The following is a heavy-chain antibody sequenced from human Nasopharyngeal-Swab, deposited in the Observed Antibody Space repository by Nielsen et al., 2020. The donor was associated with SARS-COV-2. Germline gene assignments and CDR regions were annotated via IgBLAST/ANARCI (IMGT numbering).Heavy chain of an antibody. D-gene: IGHD6-19*01. Sequence: SGPTLTQPKPPLTLTYTVSGFSLRPSGMGVGWIRQPPGKDLEWLVLIYWDEDKRYSPSLKSRLTITKDTSKNQVVLTMTNMDPVDTATYYCAHRLIAVACAYFDYWGQVTLVTVSS. CDR2: IYWDEDK. V-gene: IGHV2-5*02. J-gene: IGHJ4*02. CDR3: AHRLIAVACAYFDY. CDR1: GFSLRPSGMG.